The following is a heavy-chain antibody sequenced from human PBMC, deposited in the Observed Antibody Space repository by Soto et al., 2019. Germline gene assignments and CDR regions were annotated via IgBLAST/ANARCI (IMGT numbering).Heavy chain of an antibody. J-gene: IGHJ3*02. D-gene: IGHD3-3*01. CDR3: AKVDAYYDFWSGYSTSLMDAFDI. V-gene: IGHV3-23*01. CDR1: GFTFSSYA. CDR2: ISGSGGST. Sequence: EVQLLESGGGLVQPGGSLRLSCAASGFTFSSYAMSWVRQAPGKGLEWVSAISGSGGSTYYADSVKGRFTISRDNSKNTLYLQMNSLRAEETAVYYCAKVDAYYDFWSGYSTSLMDAFDIWGQGTMVTVSS.